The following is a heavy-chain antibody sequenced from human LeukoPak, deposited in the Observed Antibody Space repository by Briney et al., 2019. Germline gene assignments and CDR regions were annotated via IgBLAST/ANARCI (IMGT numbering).Heavy chain of an antibody. CDR2: ISSSGSTI. CDR3: ARDIVATLDY. J-gene: IGHJ4*02. CDR1: GFTFSSYE. Sequence: GGSLRLSFAASGFTFSSYEMSWIRRAPGKGLEWVSYISSSGSTIYYADSVKGRFTIPRDNAKNSLYLQMNSLRAEDTAVYYCARDIVATLDYWGQGTLVTVSS. V-gene: IGHV3-48*03. D-gene: IGHD5-12*01.